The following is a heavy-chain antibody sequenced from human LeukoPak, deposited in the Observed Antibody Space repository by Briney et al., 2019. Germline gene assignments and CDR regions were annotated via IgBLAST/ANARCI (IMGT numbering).Heavy chain of an antibody. Sequence: SETVSLTCTVSGGSISSYYWSWIRQPAGKGLEWIGRIYTSGSTNYNPSLKSRVTMSVDTSKNQFSLKLSSVTAADTAVYYCASSTTTVTTSTIRPFDYWGQGTLVTVSS. J-gene: IGHJ4*02. V-gene: IGHV4-4*07. CDR1: GGSISSYY. CDR2: IYTSGST. CDR3: ASSTTTVTTSTIRPFDY. D-gene: IGHD4-17*01.